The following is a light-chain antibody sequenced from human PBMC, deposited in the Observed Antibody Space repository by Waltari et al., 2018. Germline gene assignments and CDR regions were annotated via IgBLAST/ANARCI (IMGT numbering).Light chain of an antibody. CDR1: SGHITNV. CDR3: ETGGHGTWV. CDR2: VNSDGSH. Sequence: QLVLTQSPSASASLGASVTLTCPPSSGHITNVIAWHQQQPGKGPRYLMKVNSDGSHRKGDDIPDRFAGSGSGPERYLTISSLQSEGEADYYCETGGHGTWVFGGGTKLTVL. V-gene: IGLV4-69*01. J-gene: IGLJ3*02.